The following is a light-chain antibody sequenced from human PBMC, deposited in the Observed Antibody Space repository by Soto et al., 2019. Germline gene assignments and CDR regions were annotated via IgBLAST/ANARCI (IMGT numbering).Light chain of an antibody. Sequence: DIQLTQSPSSLSASVGDTVTITCRASQSVASKFSWYQQKPGKAPILLIYGATTLHSGVPSRFSGSRSGTEFTLTIYSLQPEDFATYYSQQSYRRVTFGQGTKVEI. CDR3: QQSYRRVT. CDR1: QSVASK. J-gene: IGKJ1*01. V-gene: IGKV1-39*01. CDR2: GAT.